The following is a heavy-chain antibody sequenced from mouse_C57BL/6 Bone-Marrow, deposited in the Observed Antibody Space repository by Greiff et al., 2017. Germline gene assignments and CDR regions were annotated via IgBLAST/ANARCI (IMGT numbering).Heavy chain of an antibody. V-gene: IGHV1-64*01. J-gene: IGHJ2*01. CDR1: GYTFTSYW. Sequence: QVQLKQSGAELVKPGASVKLSCKASGYTFTSYWMHWVKQRPGQGLEWIGMIHPNSGSTNYTEKFKSKATLTVDKSSSTAYMQLSSLTSEDSAVYYCARAYYGNYDDCDYWGQGTTLTVSS. CDR3: ARAYYGNYDDCDY. CDR2: IHPNSGST. D-gene: IGHD2-1*01.